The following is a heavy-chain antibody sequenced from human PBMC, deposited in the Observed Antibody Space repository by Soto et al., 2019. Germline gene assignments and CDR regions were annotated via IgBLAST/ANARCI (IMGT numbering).Heavy chain of an antibody. CDR1: GYTFSSYA. CDR2: ISPYNGNT. D-gene: IGHD4-4*01. V-gene: IGHV1-18*01. J-gene: IGHJ6*03. Sequence: ASVKVSCKASGYTFSSYAISWVRQAPGQGLEWMGWISPYNGNTNYAQNLQGRVTVTTDTSTTTAYMELRSLRSDDTAIYYCARGTTVTTTPTYYYMDVWGKGTTVTVSS. CDR3: ARGTTVTTTPTYYYMDV.